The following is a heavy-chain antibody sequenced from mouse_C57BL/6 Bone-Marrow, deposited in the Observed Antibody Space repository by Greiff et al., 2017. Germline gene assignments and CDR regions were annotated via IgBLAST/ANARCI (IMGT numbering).Heavy chain of an antibody. CDR3: ARTLDGYYPPWFAY. CDR1: GYTFTSYG. CDR2: IYPRSGTT. Sequence: QVQLQQSGAELARPGASVKLSCKASGYTFTSYGISWVKQRTGQGLEWIGEIYPRSGTTYYNEKFKGKATLTADKSSSTAYMELRSLTSADSAVYFCARTLDGYYPPWFAYWGQGTLVTVSA. J-gene: IGHJ3*01. D-gene: IGHD2-3*01. V-gene: IGHV1-81*01.